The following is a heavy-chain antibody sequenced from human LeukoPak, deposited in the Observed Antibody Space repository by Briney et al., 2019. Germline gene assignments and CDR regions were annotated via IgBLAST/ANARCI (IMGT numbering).Heavy chain of an antibody. Sequence: GGSLRLSCAASGFTFSSYAMHWVRQAPGKGLEWVAVISYDGSNKYYADSVKGRFTISRDNAKNSLYLQMNSLRAEDTAVYYCARDRLIWRSIAADFDYWGQGTLVTVSS. J-gene: IGHJ4*02. V-gene: IGHV3-30*04. CDR2: ISYDGSNK. D-gene: IGHD6-13*01. CDR3: ARDRLIWRSIAADFDY. CDR1: GFTFSSYA.